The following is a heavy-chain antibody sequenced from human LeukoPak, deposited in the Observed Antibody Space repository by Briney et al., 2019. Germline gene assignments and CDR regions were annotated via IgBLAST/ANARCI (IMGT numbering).Heavy chain of an antibody. D-gene: IGHD5-24*01. J-gene: IGHJ3*02. CDR1: GDSINSYY. CDR2: IYYSGRT. CDR3: ARGRWLPNAFDI. V-gene: IGHV4-59*01. Sequence: SETLSLTCTVSGDSINSYYWNWIRQPPGKGLEWIGYIYYSGRTDYNPSLKSRVTISVETSKHQCSMKLKSVTAADTAVYFCARGRWLPNAFDIWGQGTMVTVFS.